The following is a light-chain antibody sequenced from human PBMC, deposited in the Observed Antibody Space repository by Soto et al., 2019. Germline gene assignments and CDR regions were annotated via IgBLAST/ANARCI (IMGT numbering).Light chain of an antibody. V-gene: IGKV1-5*01. J-gene: IGKJ1*01. Sequence: DIQVTQSPSTLSASVGDRVTITCRASQSISGWLAWYQQKPGKAPKLMIYDASSLESGVPSRFSDSGSGTEFILTISSLQPDDFATYYCQQYNTYRTFGQGTKVEI. CDR3: QQYNTYRT. CDR1: QSISGW. CDR2: DAS.